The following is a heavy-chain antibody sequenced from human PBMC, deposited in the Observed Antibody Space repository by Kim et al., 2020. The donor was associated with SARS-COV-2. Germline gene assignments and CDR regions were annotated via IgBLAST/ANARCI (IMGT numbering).Heavy chain of an antibody. D-gene: IGHD5-18*01. CDR1: GFTFSSYS. J-gene: IGHJ4*02. CDR2: ISSSSSYI. V-gene: IGHV3-21*01. Sequence: GGSLRLSCAASGFTFSSYSMNWVRQAPGKGLEWVSSISSSSSYIYYADSVKGRFTISRDNAKNSLYLQMNSLRAEDTAVYYCATGGVRGSYGIIFDYWGQGTLVTVSS. CDR3: ATGGVRGSYGIIFDY.